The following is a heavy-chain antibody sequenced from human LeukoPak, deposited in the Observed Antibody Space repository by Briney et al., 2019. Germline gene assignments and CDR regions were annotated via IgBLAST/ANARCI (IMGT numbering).Heavy chain of an antibody. CDR2: ISGSGGST. CDR3: AKLYDFWSGLYSWPFDY. J-gene: IGHJ4*02. D-gene: IGHD3-3*01. CDR1: GFTFSSYA. Sequence: PGGSLRLSCAASGFTFSSYAMSWVRQAPGKALEWVSAISGSGGSTYYADSVKGRFTISRDNSKNTLYLQMNSLRAEDTAVYYCAKLYDFWSGLYSWPFDYWGQGTLVTVSS. V-gene: IGHV3-23*01.